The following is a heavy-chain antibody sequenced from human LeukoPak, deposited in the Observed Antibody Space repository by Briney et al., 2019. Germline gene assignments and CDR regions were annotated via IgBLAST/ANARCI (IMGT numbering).Heavy chain of an antibody. CDR3: AKTGDRDY. V-gene: IGHV3-7*01. J-gene: IGHJ4*02. Sequence: PGGSLRLSCATSGFTLSSYWMAWVRQAPGKGLEWVANIKYDGSEKYYVDSVKGRFTISRDNAENALYLQMDSLRGDDTAVYYCAKTGDRDYWGRGTLVTVSS. D-gene: IGHD7-27*01. CDR2: IKYDGSEK. CDR1: GFTLSSYW.